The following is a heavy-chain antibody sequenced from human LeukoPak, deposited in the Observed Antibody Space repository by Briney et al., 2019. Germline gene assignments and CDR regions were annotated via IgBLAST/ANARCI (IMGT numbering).Heavy chain of an antibody. CDR2: INPNSGGT. V-gene: IGHV1-2*02. CDR3: ARGLPAPADQYYMDV. CDR1: GYTFTSYA. Sequence: GASVKVSCKASGYTFTSYAMHWVRQAPGQRLEWMGWINPNSGGTDYAQKFQGRVTMTRDTSISTAYMELRRLRSDDTAVYYCARGLPAPADQYYMDVWGKGTTVTVSS. D-gene: IGHD2-2*01. J-gene: IGHJ6*03.